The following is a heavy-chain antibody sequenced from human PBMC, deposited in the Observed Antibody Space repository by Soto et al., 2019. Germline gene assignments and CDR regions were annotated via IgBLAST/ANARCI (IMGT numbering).Heavy chain of an antibody. D-gene: IGHD4-17*01. CDR3: ATEIGDYGPFVDY. V-gene: IGHV3-30*03. J-gene: IGHJ4*02. CDR1: GFTFSSYG. CDR2: ISYDGSNK. Sequence: QVQLVESGGGVVQPGRSLRLSCAASGFTFSSYGMHWVRQAPGKGLEWVAVISYDGSNKYYADSVKGRFTISRDNSKNTLYLQINSLRAEDTAVYYCATEIGDYGPFVDYWGQGTLVTVSS.